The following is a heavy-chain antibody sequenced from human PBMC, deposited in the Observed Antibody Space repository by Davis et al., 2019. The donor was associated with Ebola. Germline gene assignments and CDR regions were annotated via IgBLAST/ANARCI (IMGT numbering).Heavy chain of an antibody. J-gene: IGHJ4*02. CDR3: AKDRGGLVDTNTLDY. V-gene: IGHV3-23*01. CDR1: GFNFGTFA. D-gene: IGHD5-18*01. CDR2: ISGRRPST. Sequence: GESLKIPCVAPGFNFGTFAMSWARQAPGKGLECVSAISGRRPSTYYADSVKGRFTIPRDKSGNTLFLQMSSLGAEDTAVYYCAKDRGGLVDTNTLDYWGQGALVTVSS.